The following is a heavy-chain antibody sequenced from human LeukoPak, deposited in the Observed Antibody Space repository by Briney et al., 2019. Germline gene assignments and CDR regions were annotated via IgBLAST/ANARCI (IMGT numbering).Heavy chain of an antibody. Sequence: ASVKVSCKTSGYTFTNYDINWVRQATGQGLEWMGWMNPHSGNTGYAENFQGRVTMTTNTSIATAYMELSSLKSEDTAVYYCARGRNERDLRLLLYWGQGTPVTVSS. J-gene: IGHJ4*02. CDR3: ARGRNERDLRLLLY. CDR1: GYTFTNYD. D-gene: IGHD3-16*01. CDR2: MNPHSGNT. V-gene: IGHV1-8*01.